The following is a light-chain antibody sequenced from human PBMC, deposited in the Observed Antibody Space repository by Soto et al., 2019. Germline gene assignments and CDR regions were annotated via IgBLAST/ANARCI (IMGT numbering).Light chain of an antibody. CDR1: QSVNSNY. Sequence: EMVMTQSPAILSVSPGESSTLSFRASQSVNSNYLAWYQQTPGQTPRLLIYAASSRATGIPDRFSGSGSGTDFSLTISRLEAEDFAVYYCQQYGSSPRTFGQGTKVDI. CDR3: QQYGSSPRT. J-gene: IGKJ1*01. V-gene: IGKV3-20*01. CDR2: AAS.